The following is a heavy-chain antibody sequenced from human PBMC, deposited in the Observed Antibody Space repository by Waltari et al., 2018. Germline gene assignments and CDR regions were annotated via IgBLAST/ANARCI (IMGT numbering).Heavy chain of an antibody. J-gene: IGHJ3*02. V-gene: IGHV3-7*01. CDR3: ARDPGASAFDI. Sequence: EVQLVESGGDLVQPGGYLRLSCVASGFTFSTYWMSWVRQAPGKGLEFVANIKEDETVKNYVGSVKGRFTISRDNAKNSLFLQMNSLRGEDTAIYYCARDPGASAFDIWGQGTKVTVSS. CDR1: GFTFSTYW. CDR2: IKEDETVK.